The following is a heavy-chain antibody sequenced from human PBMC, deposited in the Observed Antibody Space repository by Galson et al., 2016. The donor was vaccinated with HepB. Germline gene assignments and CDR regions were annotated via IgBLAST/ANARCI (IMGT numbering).Heavy chain of an antibody. CDR2: ISPGSTYT. D-gene: IGHD6-13*01. CDR1: GFTFDMYT. Sequence: SLRLSCAASGFTFDMYTMTWVRQAPGKGPEWVSSISPGSTYTHFADSVKGRFIISRDDVGNSLYLQMNSLRAEDTALYYCARVVTPMAAANRGFGSWGQGTQVTVSS. CDR3: ARVVTPMAAANRGFGS. V-gene: IGHV3-21*01. J-gene: IGHJ5*02.